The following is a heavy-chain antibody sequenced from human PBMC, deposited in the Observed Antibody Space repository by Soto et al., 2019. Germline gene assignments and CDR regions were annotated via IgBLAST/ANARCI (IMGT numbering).Heavy chain of an antibody. CDR3: ARDLSGTIDY. Sequence: QVQLVESGGGVVQPGRSLRLSCAASGFTFPNYVMHCVRQAPGKGLEWVAVIRYDGTNEYYADSVKGRFTISRDNTQNTLYLQMNSLRADDTASYYCARDLSGTIDYWGQGTLVTVSS. D-gene: IGHD1-7*01. CDR2: IRYDGTNE. V-gene: IGHV3-33*01. J-gene: IGHJ4*02. CDR1: GFTFPNYV.